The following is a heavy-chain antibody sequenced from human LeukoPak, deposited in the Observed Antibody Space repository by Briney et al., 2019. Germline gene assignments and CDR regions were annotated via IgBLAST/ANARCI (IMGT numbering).Heavy chain of an antibody. CDR1: GGSISSYY. J-gene: IGHJ3*02. D-gene: IGHD1-26*01. V-gene: IGHV4-59*08. CDR2: IYYSGST. Sequence: SETLSLTCTVSGGSISSYYWSWIRQPPGKGLEWIGYIYYSGSTNYNPSLKSRVTISVDTSKNQFSLKLSSVTAADTAVYYCARRSGVGQAFDIWGQGTMVTVSS. CDR3: ARRSGVGQAFDI.